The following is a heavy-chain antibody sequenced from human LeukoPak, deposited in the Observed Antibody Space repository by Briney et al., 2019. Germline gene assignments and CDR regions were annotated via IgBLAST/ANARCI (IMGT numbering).Heavy chain of an antibody. V-gene: IGHV3-21*01. Sequence: PGGSLRLSCAASGFTFSNYNMNWVRQAPGKAMEWVSSITSSGTYIFYADSVKGRFTISRDNAKNSLYLQMDSLGPEDTAVYYCVRGASVLRGFDIWGLGTMVTVSS. CDR1: GFTFSNYN. CDR3: VRGASVLRGFDI. CDR2: ITSSGTYI. J-gene: IGHJ3*02. D-gene: IGHD1-26*01.